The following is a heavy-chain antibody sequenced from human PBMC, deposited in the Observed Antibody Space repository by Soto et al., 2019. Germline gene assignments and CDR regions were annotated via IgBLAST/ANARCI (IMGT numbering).Heavy chain of an antibody. V-gene: IGHV3-23*01. Sequence: GGSLRLSCAVSGFAFSSHAMSWVRQAPGKGLEWVSSITAGGYSTYYADSVKGRFAISRDNSKNMLYLQVNSLRVEDTAVYYCARIRGYWYGLDVWGQGTTVTVSS. CDR3: ARIRGYWYGLDV. CDR2: ITAGGYST. J-gene: IGHJ6*02. CDR1: GFAFSSHA.